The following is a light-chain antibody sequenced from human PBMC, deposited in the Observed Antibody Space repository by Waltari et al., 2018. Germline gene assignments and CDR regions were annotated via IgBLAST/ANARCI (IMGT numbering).Light chain of an antibody. CDR1: SSDVGRFNY. CDR3: CSYAGSYTLV. Sequence: QSALTQPRSVSGSPGQSVTISCTGTSSDVGRFNYVSWHQQHPGKAPKLMIYDVNKRPSGVPDRFSGAKSGNADSLTISGLQAEDEADYYCCSYAGSYTLVFGGGTKLTVL. J-gene: IGLJ3*02. CDR2: DVN. V-gene: IGLV2-11*01.